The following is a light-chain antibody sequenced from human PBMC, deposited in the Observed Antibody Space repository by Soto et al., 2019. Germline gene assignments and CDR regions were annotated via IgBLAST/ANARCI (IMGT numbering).Light chain of an antibody. CDR3: QHYKSYSEA. Sequence: DIQMTQSPSTLSGSVGDRVTITCRASQTISSRLAWYQQKPGKAPKLLIYKASTLKSGVPSRFSGSGSGTEFTLTISSLQPDDFATYYCQHYKSYSEAFGQGTKVELK. CDR1: QTISSR. V-gene: IGKV1-5*03. J-gene: IGKJ1*01. CDR2: KAS.